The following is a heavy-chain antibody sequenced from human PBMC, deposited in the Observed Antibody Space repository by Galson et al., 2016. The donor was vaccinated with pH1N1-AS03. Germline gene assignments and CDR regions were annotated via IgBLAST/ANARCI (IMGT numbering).Heavy chain of an antibody. J-gene: IGHJ3*02. CDR2: IDWDDDK. D-gene: IGHD4-17*01. CDR3: ARMRDYGDLRDAFDI. CDR1: GFSLSTSGMC. Sequence: PALVKPTQTLTLTCTFSGFSLSTSGMCVSWIRQPPGKALEWLARIDWDDDKYYSTSLKTRRTISKDTSKNKVVLTMNNMDPVDTATYYCARMRDYGDLRDAFDIWGQGTMVTVSS. V-gene: IGHV2-70*11.